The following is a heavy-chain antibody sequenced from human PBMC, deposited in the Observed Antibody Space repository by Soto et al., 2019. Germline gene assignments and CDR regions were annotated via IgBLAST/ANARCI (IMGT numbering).Heavy chain of an antibody. CDR2: MNPNSGNT. CDR3: ARVRYYDFWSGYSSPRYYYYYMDV. Sequence: ASVKVSCKASGYTFTSYDINWVRQATGQGLEWMGWMNPNSGNTGYAQKFQGRVTMTRNTSISTAYMELSSLRSEDTAVYYCARVRYYDFWSGYSSPRYYYYYMDVWGKGTTLTVSS. J-gene: IGHJ6*03. D-gene: IGHD3-3*01. V-gene: IGHV1-8*01. CDR1: GYTFTSYD.